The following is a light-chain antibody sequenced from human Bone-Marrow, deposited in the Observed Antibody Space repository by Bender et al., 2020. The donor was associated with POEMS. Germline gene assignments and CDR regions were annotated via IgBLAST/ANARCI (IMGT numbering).Light chain of an antibody. Sequence: QSVLTQPPSVSGAPAQRVTIPCTGSSSNTGSGYDINWYQHLPGTAPKLLIYGYNNRPSGVPDRFAGSKSGTSASLAITGLQAEDEGDYYCQSYDNSLGGWVFGGGTKLTVL. CDR1: SSNTGSGYD. CDR2: GYN. J-gene: IGLJ3*02. V-gene: IGLV1-40*01. CDR3: QSYDNSLGGWV.